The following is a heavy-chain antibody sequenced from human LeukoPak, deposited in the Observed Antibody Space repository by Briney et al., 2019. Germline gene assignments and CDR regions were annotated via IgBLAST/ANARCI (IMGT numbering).Heavy chain of an antibody. CDR3: AKGQELDDGVFDS. D-gene: IGHD1-1*01. CDR2: VRSNGDTT. Sequence: GGSLRLSCTASGFTFSSLAMTWVRQAPGKGLEWVSTVRSNGDTTYNADSVKGRFTISRDNSKNTLYLELNSLRVEDTATFYCAKGQELDDGVFDSWGQGTMVTVSS. CDR1: GFTFSSLA. V-gene: IGHV3-23*01. J-gene: IGHJ4*02.